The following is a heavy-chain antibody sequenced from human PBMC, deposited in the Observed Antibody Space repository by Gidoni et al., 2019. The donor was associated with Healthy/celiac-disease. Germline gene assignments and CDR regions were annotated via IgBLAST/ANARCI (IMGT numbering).Heavy chain of an antibody. CDR1: GFTFSSYG. J-gene: IGHJ2*01. D-gene: IGHD2-21*02. CDR3: ARDGRWGPNWYFDL. V-gene: IGHV3-33*01. Sequence: QVQLVESVGGVVQPGRSLRLSCAASGFTFSSYGMHGVRQAPGKGLEWVAVIWYDGSNKYYADSVKGRFTISRDNSKNTLYLQMNSLRAEDTAVYYCARDGRWGPNWYFDLWGRGTLVTVSS. CDR2: IWYDGSNK.